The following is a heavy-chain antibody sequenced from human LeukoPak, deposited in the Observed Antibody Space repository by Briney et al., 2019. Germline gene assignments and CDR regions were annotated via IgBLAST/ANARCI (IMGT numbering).Heavy chain of an antibody. CDR1: GGTFSSYA. V-gene: IGHV1-69*04. Sequence: SVKVSCKASGGTFSSYAISWVRQAPGQGLEWMGRIIPILGIANYAQKFQGRVTITADKSTSTAYMELSSLRSEDTAVYYCARVGLQYYDFWSGYYEEDAFDIWGQGTMVTVSS. CDR2: IIPILGIA. J-gene: IGHJ3*02. D-gene: IGHD3-3*01. CDR3: ARVGLQYYDFWSGYYEEDAFDI.